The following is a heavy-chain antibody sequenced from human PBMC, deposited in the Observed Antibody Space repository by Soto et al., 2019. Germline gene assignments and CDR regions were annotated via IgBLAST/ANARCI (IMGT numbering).Heavy chain of an antibody. D-gene: IGHD3-22*01. V-gene: IGHV1-69*13. CDR2: IIPVFQTA. J-gene: IGHJ4*02. Sequence: SVKVSCKASGVLFSSYPISWVRQVPGQGLEWMGGIIPVFQTAYYTQRFQGRVTITADESTNTAYMELSSLRSEDTAIYYCARGGSGYTWFNEFWGQGTLVTVSS. CDR1: GVLFSSYP. CDR3: ARGGSGYTWFNEF.